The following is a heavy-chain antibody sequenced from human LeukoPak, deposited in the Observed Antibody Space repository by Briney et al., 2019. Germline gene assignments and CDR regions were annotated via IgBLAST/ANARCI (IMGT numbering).Heavy chain of an antibody. CDR3: AKDPATYCGGDGYGYWYFDL. V-gene: IGHV3-23*01. J-gene: IGHJ2*01. CDR2: ISGSGGST. D-gene: IGHD2-21*02. Sequence: PGGSLRPSCAASGFTFTSYAMSWVREAPGKGLEWVSAISGSGGSTYYADSVKGRFTISRDNSKNTLYLQMNSLRAEDTAVYYCAKDPATYCGGDGYGYWYFDLWGRGTLVTVSS. CDR1: GFTFTSYA.